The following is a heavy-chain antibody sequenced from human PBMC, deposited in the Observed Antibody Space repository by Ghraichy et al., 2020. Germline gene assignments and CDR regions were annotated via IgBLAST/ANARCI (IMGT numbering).Heavy chain of an antibody. CDR2: ISSNGGST. V-gene: IGHV3-64D*09. CDR1: GFTFSSYA. D-gene: IGHD3-22*01. J-gene: IGHJ3*02. CDR3: VTSLLYYYDSSGYYYVSAFDI. Sequence: GGSLRLSCSASGFTFSSYAMHWVRQAPGKGLEYVSAISSNGGSTYYADSVKGRFTISRDNSKNTLYLQMSSLRAEDTAVYYFVTSLLYYYDSSGYYYVSAFDIWCQGKMVAVAS.